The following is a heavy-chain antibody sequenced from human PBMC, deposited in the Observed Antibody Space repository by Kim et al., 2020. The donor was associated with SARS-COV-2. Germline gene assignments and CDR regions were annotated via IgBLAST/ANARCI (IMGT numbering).Heavy chain of an antibody. V-gene: IGHV3-48*04. CDR1: GFTFSSYS. Sequence: GGSLRLSCAASGFTFSSYSMNWVRQAPGKGLEWVSYISSSSSTIYYADSVKGRFTISRDNAKNSLYLQMNSLRAEDTAVYYCARAVRDYDNTYYYGMDVWGQGTTVTVSS. J-gene: IGHJ6*02. CDR3: ARAVRDYDNTYYYGMDV. CDR2: ISSSSSTI. D-gene: IGHD3-22*01.